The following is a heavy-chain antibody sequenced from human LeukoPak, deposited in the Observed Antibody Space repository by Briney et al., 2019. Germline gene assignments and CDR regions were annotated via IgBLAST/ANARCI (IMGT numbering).Heavy chain of an antibody. J-gene: IGHJ4*02. CDR3: ARVEKCQVYQLLPYQLFDF. CDR2: INHSGDT. V-gene: IGHV4-34*01. D-gene: IGHD2-2*02. Sequence: SETLSLTCAVYGGSFSGYYWNWIRQPPGKGLEWIGEINHSGDTNYSPSLKSRVTISVDTSKSQFSLKLNSVTAADTAVYYCARVEKCQVYQLLPYQLFDFWGQGTLITVSS. CDR1: GGSFSGYY.